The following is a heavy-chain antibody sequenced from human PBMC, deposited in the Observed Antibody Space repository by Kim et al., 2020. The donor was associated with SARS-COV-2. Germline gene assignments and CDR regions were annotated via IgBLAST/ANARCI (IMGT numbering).Heavy chain of an antibody. D-gene: IGHD3-22*01. V-gene: IGHV1-69*13. CDR1: GGTFSSYA. CDR2: IIPIFGTA. Sequence: SVKVSCKASGGTFSSYAISWVRQAPGQGLEWMGGIIPIFGTANYAQKFQGRVTITADESTSTAYMELSSLRSEDTAVYYCARFPRRDSSGYYLGVHAFDIWGQGTMVTVSS. CDR3: ARFPRRDSSGYYLGVHAFDI. J-gene: IGHJ3*02.